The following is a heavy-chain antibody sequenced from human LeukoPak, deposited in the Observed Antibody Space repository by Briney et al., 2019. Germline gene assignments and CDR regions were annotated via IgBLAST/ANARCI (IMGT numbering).Heavy chain of an antibody. V-gene: IGHV1-2*02. CDR3: ARTYTTVKRERYFQH. Sequence: ASVKVSCKASGYTFTGYYMHWVRQAPGQGLEWMGWINPNSGGTNYAQKFQGRVTTTRDTSISTAYMELSRLRSDDTAVYYCARTYTTVKRERYFQHWGQGTLVTVSS. CDR2: INPNSGGT. D-gene: IGHD4-11*01. CDR1: GYTFTGYY. J-gene: IGHJ1*01.